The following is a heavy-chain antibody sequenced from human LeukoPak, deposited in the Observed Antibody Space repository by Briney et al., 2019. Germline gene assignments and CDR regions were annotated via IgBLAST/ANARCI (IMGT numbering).Heavy chain of an antibody. V-gene: IGHV3-30*02. J-gene: IGHJ1*01. CDR2: IRYDGSNK. Sequence: GGSLRLSCAASGFTFSSYGMHWVRQAPGKGLEWVAFIRYDGSNKYYADSVKGRFTISRDNSKNTLYLQMNSLRAEDTAVYYCAKDRGYCSSTSCEYFQHWGQGTLVTVSS. D-gene: IGHD2-2*01. CDR3: AKDRGYCSSTSCEYFQH. CDR1: GFTFSSYG.